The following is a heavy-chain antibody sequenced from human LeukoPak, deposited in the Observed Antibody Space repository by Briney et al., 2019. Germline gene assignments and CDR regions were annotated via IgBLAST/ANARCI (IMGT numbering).Heavy chain of an antibody. CDR1: GFIVSSNY. CDR3: AREFVYGEPFDP. Sequence: AGGSLRLSCAAPGFIVSSNYMSWVRQAPGKGLEWVSVIFGAGGTYYADSVKGRFTISRDNSKNTVYLQMNSLRAEDTAVYFCAREFVYGEPFDPWGQGTLVTVSS. D-gene: IGHD4-17*01. J-gene: IGHJ5*02. V-gene: IGHV3-66*01. CDR2: IFGAGGT.